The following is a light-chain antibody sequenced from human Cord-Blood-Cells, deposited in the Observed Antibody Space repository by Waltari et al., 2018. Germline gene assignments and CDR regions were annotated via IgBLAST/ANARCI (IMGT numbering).Light chain of an antibody. Sequence: QSALTQPASVSGSPGQSITISCTGTSSDVGGYNYVSWYQQHPGKAPKHMIDDVSNWPSRVSNRFSGSKSGNTASLTISGLQAEDEADYYCSSYTSISTYVFGTGTKVTVL. CDR3: SSYTSISTYV. CDR2: DVS. CDR1: SSDVGGYNY. J-gene: IGLJ1*01. V-gene: IGLV2-14*01.